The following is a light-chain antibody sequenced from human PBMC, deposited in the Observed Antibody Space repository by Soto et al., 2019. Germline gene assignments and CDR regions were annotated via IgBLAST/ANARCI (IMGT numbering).Light chain of an antibody. V-gene: IGLV2-14*02. J-gene: IGLJ2*01. CDR2: EGI. Sequence: QSALTQPASVSGSPGQSITISCTGSSNTIGGYNVVSWYQQHPGKAPKVIIYEGIKRPSGVSNRFSGAISGSTASLTISGLQAEDEADYYCSSYASSPTQVFGGGTKLTVL. CDR3: SSYASSPTQV. CDR1: SNTIGGYNV.